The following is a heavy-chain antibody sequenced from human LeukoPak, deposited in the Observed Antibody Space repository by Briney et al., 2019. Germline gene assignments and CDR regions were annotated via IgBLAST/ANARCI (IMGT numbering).Heavy chain of an antibody. V-gene: IGHV6-1*01. J-gene: IGHJ4*02. CDR3: ARDRIAVAGAAFYY. Sequence: SQTLSLTCAISGDSVTSNSAAWNRMTQCPSIGLEWLGRTCYRSKWYNDYAVSVKSRITINPDTSKNQFSLQLNSVTPEDTAVYYCARDRIAVAGAAFYYWGQGTLVTVSS. CDR2: TCYRSKWYN. CDR1: GDSVTSNSAA. D-gene: IGHD6-19*01.